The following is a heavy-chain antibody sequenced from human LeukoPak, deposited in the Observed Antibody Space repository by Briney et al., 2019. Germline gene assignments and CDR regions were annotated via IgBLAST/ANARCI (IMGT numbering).Heavy chain of an antibody. V-gene: IGHV3-30*02. D-gene: IGHD2-2*01. CDR2: IWYDGSEK. Sequence: GGSLRLSCAASGFTFSSYAMHWVRQAPGKGLEWVAFIWYDGSEKYYADSVKGRFTISRDNSKNTLYLQMNSLRAEDTAVYYCASDIVVVPAAPYYYYGMDVWGQGTTVTVSS. CDR1: GFTFSSYA. CDR3: ASDIVVVPAAPYYYYGMDV. J-gene: IGHJ6*02.